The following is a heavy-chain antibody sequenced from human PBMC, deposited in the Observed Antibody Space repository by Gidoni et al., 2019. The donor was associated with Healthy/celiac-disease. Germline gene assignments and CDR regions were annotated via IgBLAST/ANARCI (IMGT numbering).Heavy chain of an antibody. CDR2: SIPIFGTA. CDR3: AREGMVRGVNGMDV. Sequence: QVQLVQSGAEVKKPGSSVKVSCKASGGTFSSYAISWVRQAPGQGLEWMGGSIPIFGTANYAQKFQGRVTITADESTSTAYMELSSLRSEDTAVYYCAREGMVRGVNGMDVWGQGTTVTVSS. V-gene: IGHV1-69*01. J-gene: IGHJ6*02. CDR1: GGTFSSYA. D-gene: IGHD3-10*01.